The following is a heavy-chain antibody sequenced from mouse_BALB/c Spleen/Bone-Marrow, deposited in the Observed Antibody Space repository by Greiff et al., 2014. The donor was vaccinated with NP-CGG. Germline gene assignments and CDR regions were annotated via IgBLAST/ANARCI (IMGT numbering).Heavy chain of an antibody. J-gene: IGHJ2*01. Sequence: EVQLVESGGGLVKPGGSLELSCAASGLAFSSYDMSWVRQTPEKRLEWVAYISSGGGSTYYPDTVKGRFTISRDNAKNTLYLQMSSLKSEDTAMYYCARHRYYFDYWGQGTTLTVSS. CDR2: ISSGGGST. CDR1: GLAFSSYD. V-gene: IGHV5-12-1*01. CDR3: ARHRYYFDY.